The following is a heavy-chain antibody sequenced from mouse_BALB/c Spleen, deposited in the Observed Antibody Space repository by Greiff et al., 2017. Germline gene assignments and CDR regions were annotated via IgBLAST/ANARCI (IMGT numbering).Heavy chain of an antibody. CDR1: GYTFTSYT. CDR3: ASYYYGSSWGYFDY. D-gene: IGHD1-1*01. J-gene: IGHJ2*01. Sequence: LQESGAELARPGASVKMSCKASGYTFTSYTMHCVKQRPGQGLEWIGYINPSSGYTNYNQKFKDKATLTADKTSSTAYMQLSSLTSEDSAVYYCASYYYGSSWGYFDYWGQGTTLTVSS. V-gene: IGHV1-4*01. CDR2: INPSSGYT.